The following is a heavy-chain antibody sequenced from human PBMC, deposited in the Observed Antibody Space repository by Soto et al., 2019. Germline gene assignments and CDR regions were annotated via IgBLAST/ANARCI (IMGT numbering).Heavy chain of an antibody. V-gene: IGHV4-30-2*01. Sequence: PSETLSLTCAVSGGSISSGGYSWSWILQPPGKGLEWIGYIYHSGSTYYNPSLKSRVTISVDRSKNQFSLKLSSVTAADTAAYYCARGVDTAMVRGFFDYWGQGTLVTVSS. D-gene: IGHD5-18*01. CDR2: IYHSGST. CDR3: ARGVDTAMVRGFFDY. CDR1: GGSISSGGYS. J-gene: IGHJ4*02.